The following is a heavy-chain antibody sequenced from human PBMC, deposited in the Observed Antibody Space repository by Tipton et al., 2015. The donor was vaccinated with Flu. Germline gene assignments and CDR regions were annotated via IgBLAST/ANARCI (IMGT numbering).Heavy chain of an antibody. Sequence: LRLSCTVSGGFITSGSYYWSWIRQPAGKGLEWIGRIYTSGSTNYNPSLKSRVTISLDTSKNQFSLKLSSVTAADTAVYYCARYTSSWDPPRDWGQGTLVTVSS. V-gene: IGHV4-61*02. CDR1: GGFITSGSYY. CDR2: IYTSGST. CDR3: ARYTSSWDPPRD. D-gene: IGHD6-13*01. J-gene: IGHJ1*01.